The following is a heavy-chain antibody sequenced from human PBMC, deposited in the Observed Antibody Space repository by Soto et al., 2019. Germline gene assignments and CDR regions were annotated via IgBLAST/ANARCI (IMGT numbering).Heavy chain of an antibody. D-gene: IGHD2-15*01. CDR1: GGSFSGYY. CDR3: ARVQGLIVVVVAATGHAFDI. Sequence: SETLSLTCAVYGGSFSGYYWSWIRQPPGKGLEWIGEINHSGSTNYNPSLKSRVTISVDTSKNQFSLKLSSVTAADTAVYYCARVQGLIVVVVAATGHAFDIWGQGTMVTVSS. J-gene: IGHJ3*02. V-gene: IGHV4-34*01. CDR2: INHSGST.